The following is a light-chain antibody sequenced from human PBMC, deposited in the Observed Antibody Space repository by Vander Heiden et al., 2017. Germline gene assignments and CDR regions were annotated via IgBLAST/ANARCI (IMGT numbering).Light chain of an antibody. Sequence: QSALTQPASVSGSLGQSITISCAGTSSYVGGYDSVSWYQQHPGKAPKLMIYDVTYRPSGVSIRFSGSKSGNTASLTISGLQAEDESDYYCSSYTTTGTRLFGTGTKVTVL. CDR1: SSYVGGYDS. J-gene: IGLJ1*01. CDR2: DVT. CDR3: SSYTTTGTRL. V-gene: IGLV2-14*03.